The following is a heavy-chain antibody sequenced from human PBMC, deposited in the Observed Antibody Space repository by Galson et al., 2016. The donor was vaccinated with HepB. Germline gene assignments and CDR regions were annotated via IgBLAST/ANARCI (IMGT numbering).Heavy chain of an antibody. CDR1: GGSITGYR. CDR3: ARSGTYYIFDF. CDR2: IYGSGNT. Sequence: SETLSLTCSVSGGSITGYRWSWIRQPPGKGLEWIGYIYGSGNTNYNPSLKSRVTVSLDTSKNQFSLKLSSVTAADTAVYYCARSGTYYIFDFWGQGTLVTVSS. D-gene: IGHD3-22*01. V-gene: IGHV4-59*01. J-gene: IGHJ4*02.